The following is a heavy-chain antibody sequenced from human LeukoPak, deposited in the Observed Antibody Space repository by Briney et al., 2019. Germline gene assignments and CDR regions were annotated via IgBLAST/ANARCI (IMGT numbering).Heavy chain of an antibody. J-gene: IGHJ4*02. CDR2: ISSSGSTT. D-gene: IGHD2-15*01. CDR1: GFTSSSYE. V-gene: IGHV3-48*03. Sequence: GGSLRLSCAASGFTSSSYEMNWVRQAPGKGLEWVSYISSSGSTTYYADSVKGRFTISRDNAMNSLYLQMNSLRAEDTGVYYCARDLGYCSGGSCCDWGQGTLVTVSS. CDR3: ARDLGYCSGGSCCD.